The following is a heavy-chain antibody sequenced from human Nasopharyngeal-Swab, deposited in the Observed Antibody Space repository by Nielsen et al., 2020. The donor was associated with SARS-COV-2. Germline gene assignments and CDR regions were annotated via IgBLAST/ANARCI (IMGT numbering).Heavy chain of an antibody. CDR3: ARDGLDYDFWSAYIMDV. CDR1: GFTFNNYN. J-gene: IGHJ6*02. V-gene: IGHV3-21*01. D-gene: IGHD3-3*01. Sequence: GESLKISCAASGFTFNNYNFNWVRQAPGKGPEWVSSISSSSSYIYYADSVKGRFTISRDNTKNSLYLQMNSLRAEDTAVYYCARDGLDYDFWSAYIMDVWGQGTTVTVSS. CDR2: ISSSSSYI.